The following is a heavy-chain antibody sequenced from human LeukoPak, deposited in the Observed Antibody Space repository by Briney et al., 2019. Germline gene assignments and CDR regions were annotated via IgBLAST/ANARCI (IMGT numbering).Heavy chain of an antibody. CDR3: AKDSGRRGQLWLNDY. J-gene: IGHJ4*02. CDR1: GFTFSIYA. Sequence: GGSLRLSCAASGFTFSIYAMSWVRQAPGKGLEWVSAISGSGGSTYYADSVKGRFTISRDNSKNTLYLQMNSLRAEDTAVYYCAKDSGRRGQLWLNDYWGQGTLVTVSS. V-gene: IGHV3-23*01. D-gene: IGHD5-18*01. CDR2: ISGSGGST.